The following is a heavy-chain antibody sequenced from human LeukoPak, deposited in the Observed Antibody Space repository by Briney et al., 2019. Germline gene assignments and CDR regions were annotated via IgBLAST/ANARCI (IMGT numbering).Heavy chain of an antibody. D-gene: IGHD3-10*01. V-gene: IGHV4-59*08. CDR3: ARTPVGSGNYYFDY. J-gene: IGHJ4*02. CDR2: IYHSGHT. CDR1: GASVSSDY. Sequence: SETLSLTCTVSGASVSSDYWSWIRQSPGKGLEWIGYIYHSGHTMSNPSLKSRVSLSLDTSNNQFSLKLSSVTAADTAVYYCARTPVGSGNYYFDYWGQGTLVTVSS.